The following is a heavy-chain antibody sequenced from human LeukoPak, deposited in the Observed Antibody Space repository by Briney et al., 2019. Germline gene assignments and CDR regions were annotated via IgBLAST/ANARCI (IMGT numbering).Heavy chain of an antibody. Sequence: SETLSLTCAVYGGSFSGYYWSWIRQPPGKGLEWIGEINHSGSTNYNPSLKSRVTISVDTSKNQFSLKLSSVTAADTAVYYCASRSRITIFGVVEDDYWGQGTLVTVSS. D-gene: IGHD3-3*01. CDR1: GGSFSGYY. CDR3: ASRSRITIFGVVEDDY. J-gene: IGHJ4*02. V-gene: IGHV4-34*01. CDR2: INHSGST.